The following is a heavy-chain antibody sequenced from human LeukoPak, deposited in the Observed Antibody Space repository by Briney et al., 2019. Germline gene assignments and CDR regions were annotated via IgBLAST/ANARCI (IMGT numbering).Heavy chain of an antibody. J-gene: IGHJ6*02. D-gene: IGHD5-12*01. CDR3: ARALQPRGYSGYDGIYYYYYGMDV. CDR1: GDSVSSNSAA. CDR2: TYYRSKWYN. Sequence: SQTLSLTCAISGDSVSSNSAAWNWIRQSPPRGLEWLGRTYYRSKWYNDYAVSVKSRITINPDTSKNQFSLQLNSVTPEDTAVYYCARALQPRGYSGYDGIYYYYYGMDVWGQGTTVTVSS. V-gene: IGHV6-1*01.